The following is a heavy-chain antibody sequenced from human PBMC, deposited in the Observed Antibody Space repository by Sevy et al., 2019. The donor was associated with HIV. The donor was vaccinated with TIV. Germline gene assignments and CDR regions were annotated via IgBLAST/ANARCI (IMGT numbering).Heavy chain of an antibody. CDR2: ISNSGSTR. D-gene: IGHD3-16*01. J-gene: IGHJ4*02. V-gene: IGHV3-48*03. CDR1: GFTFSNYD. Sequence: GGSLRLSCAASGFTFSNYDMNWVRQAPGKGLEWVSYISNSGSTRYYADSVKGRFTTSRDNAKNSLYLQMNSLRAEDTAVYYCARDLGGGGSYFFDYWGLRTLVTVSS. CDR3: ARDLGGGGSYFFDY.